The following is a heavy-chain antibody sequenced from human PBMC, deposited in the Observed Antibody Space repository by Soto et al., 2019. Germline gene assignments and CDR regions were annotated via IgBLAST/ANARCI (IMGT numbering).Heavy chain of an antibody. CDR1: GFAFSSYA. CDR3: ARGCWPRITMIVVVTNYYYYGMDV. CDR2: IGTGGDT. Sequence: VGSLRLSCAASGFAFSSYALHWVRRAPGKGLEWVSAIGTGGDTYYADSVMGRFTISRDNAKKSLYLHMNSLIAEDMAVYYCARGCWPRITMIVVVTNYYYYGMDVWGQGTTVTVSS. D-gene: IGHD3-22*01. V-gene: IGHV3-13*01. J-gene: IGHJ6*02.